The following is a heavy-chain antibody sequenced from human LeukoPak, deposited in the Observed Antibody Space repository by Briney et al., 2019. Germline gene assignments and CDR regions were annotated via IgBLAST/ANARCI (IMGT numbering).Heavy chain of an antibody. CDR3: ARSLPGTMLRGYGMDG. V-gene: IGHV5-51*01. CDR1: GYSFATYL. J-gene: IGHJ6*02. CDR2: IYPGDSDT. D-gene: IGHD3-10*01. Sequence: RGALKISRKGSGYSFATYLLGWVGKLPGKGLELMGIIYPGDSDTRYSPSFQGQITISADKSTSAAYLQWSGLKVSDTATYYCARSLPGTMLRGYGMDGWRQATKATVSS.